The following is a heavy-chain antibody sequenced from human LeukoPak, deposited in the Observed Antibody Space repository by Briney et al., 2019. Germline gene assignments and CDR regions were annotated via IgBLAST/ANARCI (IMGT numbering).Heavy chain of an antibody. D-gene: IGHD2-2*01. CDR3: ARQRGYCSSTSCYVDYYYYYGMDV. V-gene: IGHV1-18*01. J-gene: IGHJ6*02. CDR1: GYTFTSYA. CDR2: ISAYNGNT. Sequence: ASVKVSCKASGYTFTSYAMNWVRQAPGQGLEWMGWISAYNGNTNYAQKLQGRVTMTTDTSTSTAYMELRSLRSDDTAVYYCARQRGYCSSTSCYVDYYYYYGMDVWGQGTTVTVSS.